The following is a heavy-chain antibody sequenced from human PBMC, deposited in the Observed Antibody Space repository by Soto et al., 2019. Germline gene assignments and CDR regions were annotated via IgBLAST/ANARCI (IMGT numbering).Heavy chain of an antibody. Sequence: GGSLRLSCAASGFTFSSYAMSWVRQAPGKGLEWVSAISGSGGSTYYADSVKGRFTISRDNSKNTLYLQMNSLRAEDTAVYYCAKSGGYYGSGSYYYFDYWGQGTLVTVSS. CDR3: AKSGGYYGSGSYYYFDY. D-gene: IGHD3-10*01. J-gene: IGHJ4*02. V-gene: IGHV3-23*01. CDR2: ISGSGGST. CDR1: GFTFSSYA.